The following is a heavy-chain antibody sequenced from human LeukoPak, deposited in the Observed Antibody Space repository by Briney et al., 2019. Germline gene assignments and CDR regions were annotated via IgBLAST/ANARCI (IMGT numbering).Heavy chain of an antibody. CDR3: ARGSRGYSGYDLFDY. CDR2: INPSGGST. CDR1: GSTFTSYS. V-gene: IGHV1-46*01. Sequence: ASVKLSCTSSGSTFTSYSMHWVRQAPGQGLEWMGIINPSGGSTSYAQKFHGRVTMTRDTSTSTVYMELSSLRSEDTAVYYCARGSRGYSGYDLFDYWGQGTLVTVSS. D-gene: IGHD5-12*01. J-gene: IGHJ4*02.